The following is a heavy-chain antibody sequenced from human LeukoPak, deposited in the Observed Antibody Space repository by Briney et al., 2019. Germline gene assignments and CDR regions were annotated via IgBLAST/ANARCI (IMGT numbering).Heavy chain of an antibody. CDR3: ARDSETVAGDFDY. D-gene: IGHD6-13*01. V-gene: IGHV3-74*03. CDR2: ITSDGSNT. Sequence: GGSLRLSCAASGFTFSNYWMHWVRQAPGKGLVWVSRITSDGSNTMYADSVKGRFTISRDNVKNTLYLQMNSLRVEDTAVYYCARDSETVAGDFDYWGQGTLVIVSS. CDR1: GFTFSNYW. J-gene: IGHJ4*02.